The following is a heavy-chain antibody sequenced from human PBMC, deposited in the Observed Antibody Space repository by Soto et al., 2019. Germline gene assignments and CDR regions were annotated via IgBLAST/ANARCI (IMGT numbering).Heavy chain of an antibody. V-gene: IGHV2-5*02. Sequence: QITLKESGPTLVKPTQTLTLTCTVSGFSLSGSGMAVGWIRQPPGKALEWLAVIYWDDDKRYSPSLKSRLTISQDTPKNQVVLTVTNMNTVDTATYLCAHGNLPGQGVGAFDNWGQGTLGTVSS. CDR3: AHGNLPGQGVGAFDN. D-gene: IGHD1-26*01. CDR1: GFSLSGSGMA. J-gene: IGHJ4*02. CDR2: IYWDDDK.